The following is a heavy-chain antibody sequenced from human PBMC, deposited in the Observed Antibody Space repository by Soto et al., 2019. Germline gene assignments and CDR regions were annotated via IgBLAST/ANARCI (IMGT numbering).Heavy chain of an antibody. CDR3: ARDRDDYGSGNYYNRIDF. V-gene: IGHV1-69*01. Sequence: QVQLVQSGAEVKKPGSSVKVSCKASGGIFSTYAITWLRQAPGHGLEWMGGIIPLFGTPNYAQRFQGRVTITADESTSTAYMELRRLRSEDTAVYYCARDRDDYGSGNYYNRIDFWGQGTMVTVSS. CDR1: GGIFSTYA. D-gene: IGHD3-10*01. CDR2: IIPLFGTP. J-gene: IGHJ4*02.